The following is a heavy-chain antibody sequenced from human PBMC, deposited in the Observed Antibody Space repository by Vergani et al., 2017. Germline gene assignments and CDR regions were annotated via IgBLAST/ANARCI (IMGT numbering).Heavy chain of an antibody. CDR3: ARELDPRKQCLVAIYYYYYMDV. J-gene: IGHJ6*03. CDR1: GFTFSSYS. Sequence: EVQLVESGGGLVKPGGSLRLSCAASGFTFSSYSMNWVRQAPGKGLEWVSSISSSSSYIYYADSVKGRFTISRDNAKNSLYLQMNSLRAEDTAVYYCARELDPRKQCLVAIYYYYYMDVWGKGTTVTVSS. V-gene: IGHV3-21*01. D-gene: IGHD6-19*01. CDR2: ISSSSSYI.